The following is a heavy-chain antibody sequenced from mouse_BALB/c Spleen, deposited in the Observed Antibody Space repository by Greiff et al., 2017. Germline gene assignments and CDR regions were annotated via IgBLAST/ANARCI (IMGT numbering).Heavy chain of an antibody. D-gene: IGHD1-1*01. CDR1: GFAFSSYD. V-gene: IGHV5-12-1*01. J-gene: IGHJ1*01. Sequence: EVKVEESGGGLVKPGGSLKLSCAASGFAFSSYDMSWVRQTPEKRLEWVAYISSGGGSTYYPDTVKGRFTISRDNAKNTLYLQMSSLKSEDTAMYYCARRDYYGSSPYWYFDVWGAGTTVTVSS. CDR2: ISSGGGST. CDR3: ARRDYYGSSPYWYFDV.